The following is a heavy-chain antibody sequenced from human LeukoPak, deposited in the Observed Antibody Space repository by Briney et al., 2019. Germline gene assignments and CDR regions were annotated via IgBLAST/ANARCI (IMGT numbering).Heavy chain of an antibody. CDR2: INPNSGGT. V-gene: IGHV1-2*02. J-gene: IGHJ3*02. D-gene: IGHD3-16*01. CDR1: GYTFTGYY. CDR3: AKESPLHGVDI. Sequence: ASVKVSCKASGYTFTGYYMHWVRQAPGQGLEWMGWINPNSGGTNYAQNLQDRVTMTTDTPTSTAYMELRSLRFDDTGVYYCAKESPLHGVDIWGQGTMVTVSS.